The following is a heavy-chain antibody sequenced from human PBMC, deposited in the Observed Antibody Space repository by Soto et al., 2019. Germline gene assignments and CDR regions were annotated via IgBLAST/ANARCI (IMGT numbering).Heavy chain of an antibody. CDR3: ARWGCSGSNCNLNQRSFDL. CDR1: GFIFNEYG. Sequence: QVQLVESGGGVVQPGRSLRLSCAASGFIFNEYGMHWVRQAPGKGLEWVAVIWYDGSNKYYADSVKGRFTFSRDNSKNTMSLQMNSLRVEDTAVYYCARWGCSGSNCNLNQRSFDLWGQGPPVTVSS. J-gene: IGHJ4*02. D-gene: IGHD2-15*01. CDR2: IWYDGSNK. V-gene: IGHV3-33*03.